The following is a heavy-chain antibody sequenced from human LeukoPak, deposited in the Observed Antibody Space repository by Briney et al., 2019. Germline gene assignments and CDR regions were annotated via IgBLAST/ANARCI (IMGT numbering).Heavy chain of an antibody. J-gene: IGHJ4*02. CDR3: ARWFDY. CDR2: ISSSRNYI. V-gene: IGHV3-21*01. CDR1: AFTFSSYN. Sequence: GGSLRLSCAASAFTFSSYNMNWVRQAPGKGLEWVSSISSSRNYIYYADSVKGRFTISRDNAKNSLYLQMNSLRAEDTAVYYCARWFDYWGQGTLVTVSS.